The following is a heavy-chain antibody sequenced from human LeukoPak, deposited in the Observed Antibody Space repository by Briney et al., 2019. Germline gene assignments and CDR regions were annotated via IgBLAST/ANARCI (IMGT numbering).Heavy chain of an antibody. CDR3: ARDGAPVMTTVTTDAFDI. CDR1: GFTFSSYW. D-gene: IGHD4-17*01. V-gene: IGHV3-74*01. J-gene: IGHJ3*02. Sequence: GGSLRLSCAASGFTFSSYWMHWVRQAPGKGLVWVSRINSDGSSTSYADSVKGRFTISRDNAKNTLYLQMNSLRAEDTAVYYCARDGAPVMTTVTTDAFDIWGQGTMVTVSS. CDR2: INSDGSST.